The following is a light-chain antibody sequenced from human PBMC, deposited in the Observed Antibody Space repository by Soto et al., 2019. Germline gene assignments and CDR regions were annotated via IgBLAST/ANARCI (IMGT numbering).Light chain of an antibody. Sequence: EIVMTQSPATLSVSPGERATLSCRASQSVSSNFAWYQQKPGQAPRLLIYDASTRATGIPARFSGSGSGTEFTLTISSLQSDDLAVYYCKQYKKWPRTFGNGTKVEIK. V-gene: IGKV3-15*01. CDR1: QSVSSN. J-gene: IGKJ1*01. CDR2: DAS. CDR3: KQYKKWPRT.